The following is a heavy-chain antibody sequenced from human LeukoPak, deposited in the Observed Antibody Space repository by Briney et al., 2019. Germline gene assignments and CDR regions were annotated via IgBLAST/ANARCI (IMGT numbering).Heavy chain of an antibody. CDR3: ARDLGPLGYSMHDY. D-gene: IGHD2-15*01. CDR1: GGSFSGYY. CDR2: INHSGST. V-gene: IGHV4-34*01. Sequence: PSETLSLTCAVYGGSFSGYYWSWIRQPPGKGLEWIGEINHSGSTNYNPSLKSRVTISVDTSKNQFSLKLSSVTAADTAVYYCARDLGPLGYSMHDYWGQGTLVTVSS. J-gene: IGHJ4*02.